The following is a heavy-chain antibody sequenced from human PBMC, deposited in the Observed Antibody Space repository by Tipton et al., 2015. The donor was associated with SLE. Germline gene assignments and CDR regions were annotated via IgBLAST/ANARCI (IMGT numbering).Heavy chain of an antibody. CDR2: IKSKTDGGTT. D-gene: IGHD1-26*01. V-gene: IGHV3-15*01. CDR1: GFTFSSYS. J-gene: IGHJ4*02. Sequence: SLRLSCAASGFTFSSYSMNWVRQAPGKGLEWVGRIKSKTDGGTTDYAAPVKGRFTISRDDSKNTLYLQMNSLKTEDTAVYYCTTDRKWELLASDYWGQGTLVTVSS. CDR3: TTDRKWELLASDY.